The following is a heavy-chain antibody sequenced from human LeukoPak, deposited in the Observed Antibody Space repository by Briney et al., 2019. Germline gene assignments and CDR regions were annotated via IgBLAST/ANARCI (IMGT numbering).Heavy chain of an antibody. CDR3: ARHGKRNRDAFDI. J-gene: IGHJ3*02. D-gene: IGHD1-14*01. CDR2: IYPDDSDT. CDR1: GYSFTTYW. Sequence: GESLKISCQGSGYSFTTYWIGWVRQMPGKGLEWMGIIYPDDSDTRYSPSFQGQVTISADKSISTAYLQWSSLKASDTAMYYCARHGKRNRDAFDIWGQGTMVTVSS. V-gene: IGHV5-51*01.